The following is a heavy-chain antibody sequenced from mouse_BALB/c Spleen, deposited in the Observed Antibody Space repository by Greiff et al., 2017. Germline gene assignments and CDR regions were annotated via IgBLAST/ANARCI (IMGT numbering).Heavy chain of an antibody. D-gene: IGHD4-1*01. CDR3: ARQSWDYFDY. Sequence: EVKLVESGGGLVQPGGSLKLSCAASGFTFSSYTMSWVRQTPEKRLEWVAYISNGGGSTYYPDTVKGRFTISRDNAKNTLYLQMSSLKSEDTAMYYCARQSWDYFDYWGQGTTLTVSS. CDR1: GFTFSSYT. CDR2: ISNGGGST. V-gene: IGHV5-12-2*01. J-gene: IGHJ2*01.